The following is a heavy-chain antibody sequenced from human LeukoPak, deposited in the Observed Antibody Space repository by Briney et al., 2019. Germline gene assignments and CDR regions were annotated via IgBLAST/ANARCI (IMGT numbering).Heavy chain of an antibody. D-gene: IGHD2-15*01. CDR2: IIPILGIA. J-gene: IGHJ4*02. CDR1: GGTFSSYT. CDR3: AREVMAVVVVAATPGYYFDY. Sequence: GASVKVSCKASGGTFSSYTISWVRQAPGQGLEWMGRIIPILGIANYTQKFQGRVTITADKSTSTAYMELSSLRSEDTAVYYCAREVMAVVVVAATPGYYFDYWGQGTLVTVSS. V-gene: IGHV1-69*04.